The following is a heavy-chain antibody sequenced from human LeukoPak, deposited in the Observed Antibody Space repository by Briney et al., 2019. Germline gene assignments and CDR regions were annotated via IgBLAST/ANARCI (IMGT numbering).Heavy chain of an antibody. CDR1: GFTFSSYA. J-gene: IGHJ4*02. Sequence: GGSLRLSCAASGFTFSSYAMSWVRQAPGKGLEWVSAISGSGGSTDYAHSVKGRFTISRDNSKNTLYLQMNTLRAEDTAVYYCAASSSWYYFDYWGQGTLVTVSS. D-gene: IGHD6-13*01. CDR3: AASSSWYYFDY. V-gene: IGHV3-23*01. CDR2: ISGSGGST.